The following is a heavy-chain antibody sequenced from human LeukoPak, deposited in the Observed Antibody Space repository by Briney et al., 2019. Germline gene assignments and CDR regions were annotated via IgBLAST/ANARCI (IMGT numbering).Heavy chain of an antibody. CDR1: GCTFGDHS. CDR2: ISSASNYI. CDR3: ARVRGANWFFDV. D-gene: IGHD3-10*01. J-gene: IGHJ2*01. V-gene: IGHV3-21*01. Sequence: GGSLRLSCATSGCTFGDHSMNWVRQAPGRGLEWISSISSASNYIYYSETIKGRFTISRDNFDKSLYLQMSSLRVEDTAVYYCARVRGANWFFDVWGRGTLVTVSS.